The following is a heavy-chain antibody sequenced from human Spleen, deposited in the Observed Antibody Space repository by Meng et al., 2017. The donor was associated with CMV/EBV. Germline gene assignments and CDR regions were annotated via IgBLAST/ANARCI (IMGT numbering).Heavy chain of an antibody. D-gene: IGHD6-13*01. CDR1: GGAISSSNW. Sequence: SGGAISSSNWGSWVRQPPGKGLEWIGEIYHSGSTNYNPSLKSRVTISVDKSKNQFSLKLSSVTAADTAVYYCAREGGWVDSSSLDYWGQGTLVTVSS. V-gene: IGHV4-4*02. CDR2: IYHSGST. CDR3: AREGGWVDSSSLDY. J-gene: IGHJ4*02.